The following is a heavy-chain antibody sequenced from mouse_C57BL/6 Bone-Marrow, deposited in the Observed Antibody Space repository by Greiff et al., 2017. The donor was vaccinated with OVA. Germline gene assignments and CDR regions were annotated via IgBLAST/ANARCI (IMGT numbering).Heavy chain of an antibody. CDR3: ARRGTTVVAPHGYFDV. D-gene: IGHD1-1*01. CDR1: GYTFTSYW. J-gene: IGHJ1*03. Sequence: QVQLQQPGAELVKPGASVKMSCKASGYTFTSYWITWVKQRPGQGLEWIGDIYPGSGRTNYTETFKSKATLTVDTSSSTAYMQHSSLTSEDSAVYYYARRGTTVVAPHGYFDVWGTGTTVTVSS. CDR2: IYPGSGRT. V-gene: IGHV1-55*01.